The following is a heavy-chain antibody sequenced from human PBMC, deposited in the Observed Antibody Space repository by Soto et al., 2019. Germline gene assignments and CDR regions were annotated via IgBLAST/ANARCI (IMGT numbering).Heavy chain of an antibody. D-gene: IGHD3-10*01. J-gene: IGHJ6*02. CDR1: GGSVSSGSYY. V-gene: IGHV4-61*01. CDR2: IYYSGST. CDR3: ARFFMVRGVMAIMDGMDV. Sequence: QVQLQESGPGLVKPSETLSLTCTVSGGSVSSGSYYWSWIRQPPGKGLEWIGYIYYSGSTNYNPSLKSRVTISVDTSKNQFSLKLSSVTAADTAVYYCARFFMVRGVMAIMDGMDVWGQGTTVTVSS.